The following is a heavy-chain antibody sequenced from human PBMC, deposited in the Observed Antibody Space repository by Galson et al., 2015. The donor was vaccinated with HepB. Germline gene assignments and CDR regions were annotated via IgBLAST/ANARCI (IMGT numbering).Heavy chain of an antibody. CDR1: GFTFSSYS. J-gene: IGHJ4*02. D-gene: IGHD6-13*01. Sequence: SLRLSCAASGFTFSSYSMNWVRQAPGKGLEWVSYISSSSSTIYYADSVKGRFTISRDNAKNSLYLQMNSLRDEDTAVYYCARDAGGGSSSWYSYYFDYWGQGTLVTVSS. V-gene: IGHV3-48*02. CDR3: ARDAGGGSSSWYSYYFDY. CDR2: ISSSSSTI.